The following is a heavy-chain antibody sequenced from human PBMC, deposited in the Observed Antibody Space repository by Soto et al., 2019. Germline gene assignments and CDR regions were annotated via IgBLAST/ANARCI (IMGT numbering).Heavy chain of an antibody. J-gene: IGHJ4*02. V-gene: IGHV3-23*01. CDR2: ISGSGGST. Sequence: PGGSLRLSCAASGFTFSSYAMSWVRQAPGKGLEWVSAISGSGGSTYYADSVKGRFTISRDNSKNTLYLQMNSLRAEDTAVYYCAKSRLPSDYYGSGTPYFDYWGQGTLVTVSS. D-gene: IGHD3-10*01. CDR1: GFTFSSYA. CDR3: AKSRLPSDYYGSGTPYFDY.